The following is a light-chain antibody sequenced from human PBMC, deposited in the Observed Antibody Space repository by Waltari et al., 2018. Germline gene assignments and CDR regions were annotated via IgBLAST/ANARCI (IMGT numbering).Light chain of an antibody. V-gene: IGLV2-8*01. Sequence: QSALTQPPSASGSPGQSVTIPCSGTSSDVGGYNYVSWYQQPPGKAPKLMISEVNKRPSGVPDRFSGSKSGNTASLTVSGLQAEDEADYYCSSYADSNIVVFGGGTKLTVL. CDR1: SSDVGGYNY. CDR3: SSYADSNIVV. CDR2: EVN. J-gene: IGLJ2*01.